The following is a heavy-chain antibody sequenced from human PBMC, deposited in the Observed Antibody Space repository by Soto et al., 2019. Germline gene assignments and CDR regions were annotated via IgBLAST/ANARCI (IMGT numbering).Heavy chain of an antibody. CDR1: GYSFTNND. CDR2: MNPGSGDT. D-gene: IGHD3-16*01. Sequence: DSVKVSCKASGYSFTNNDVTWVRQATGQGLEWMGWMNPGSGDTGYAQKFQGRVTMTRDISIATAYMELSSLRSDDTAIYYCARMATFGSLNWFGHCGQRPLVPAPS. CDR3: ARMATFGSLNWFGH. V-gene: IGHV1-8*01. J-gene: IGHJ5*02.